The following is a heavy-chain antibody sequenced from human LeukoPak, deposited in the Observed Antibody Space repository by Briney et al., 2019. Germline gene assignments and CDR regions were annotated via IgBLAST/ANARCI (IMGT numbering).Heavy chain of an antibody. CDR2: IYYSGST. CDR1: GGSISSSSYY. CDR3: ARQKDDYVWGSYRSLPDY. Sequence: SETLSLTCTVSGGSISSSSYYWGWIRQPPGKGLEWIGCIYYSGSTYYNPSLKSRVTISVDTSKNQFSLKLSSVTAADTAVYYCARQKDDYVWGSYRSLPDYWGQGTLVTVSS. D-gene: IGHD3-16*02. J-gene: IGHJ4*02. V-gene: IGHV4-39*01.